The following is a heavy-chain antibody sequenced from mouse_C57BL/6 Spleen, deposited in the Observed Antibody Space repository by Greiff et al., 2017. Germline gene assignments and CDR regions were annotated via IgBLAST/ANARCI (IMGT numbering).Heavy chain of an antibody. CDR3: AGRGPLTTVVNYYAVGC. Sequence: QVQLQQPGAELVMPGASVKLSCKASGYTFTSYWMHWVKQRPGQGLEWIGEIDPSDSYTNYNQKFKGKSTLTVDKSSSTAYMQLSSLTSEDSAVYYYAGRGPLTTVVNYYAVGCWGQGTSVTVAS. J-gene: IGHJ4*01. CDR1: GYTFTSYW. CDR2: IDPSDSYT. D-gene: IGHD1-1*01. V-gene: IGHV1-69*01.